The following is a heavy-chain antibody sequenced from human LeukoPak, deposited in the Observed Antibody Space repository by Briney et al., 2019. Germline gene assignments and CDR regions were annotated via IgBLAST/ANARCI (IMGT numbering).Heavy chain of an antibody. V-gene: IGHV1-69*04. CDR2: IIPILGIA. CDR3: ARLYYYGSGRENFDY. J-gene: IGHJ4*02. D-gene: IGHD3-10*01. CDR1: GGTFSSYA. Sequence: GSSVKVSCKASGGTFSSYAISWVRQAPGQGLEWMGGIIPILGIANYAQKFQGRVTITADKSTSTAYMELSSLRSEDTAVYYCARLYYYGSGRENFDYWGQGTLVTVSS.